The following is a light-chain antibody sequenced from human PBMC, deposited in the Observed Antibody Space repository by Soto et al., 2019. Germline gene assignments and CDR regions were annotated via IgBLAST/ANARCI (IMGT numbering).Light chain of an antibody. V-gene: IGKV1-9*01. J-gene: IGKJ5*01. CDR1: QGISDY. CDR3: QQRHSYPIT. Sequence: DIQLTQSPSFLSASVGDRVTITCRASQGISDYLAWYQQKPGKAPKLLIHSAFTLQSGVPSRFSGSGSGTEFTLTINSLQPEDFATYYCQQRHSYPITFGQGTRLEIK. CDR2: SAF.